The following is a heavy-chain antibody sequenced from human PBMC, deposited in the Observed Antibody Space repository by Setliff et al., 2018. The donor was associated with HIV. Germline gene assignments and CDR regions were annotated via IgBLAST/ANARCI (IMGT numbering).Heavy chain of an antibody. CDR1: GDSISNSSSY. J-gene: IGHJ4*02. V-gene: IGHV4-39*07. CDR3: ARSPDY. CDR2: IHFSGTT. Sequence: SETLSLTCSVSGDSISNSSSYWGWIRQPPGKELEWIGSIHFSGTTYYNPSLKSRVTISVDTSKNQFFLKLTSMTAADTAMYYCARSPDYWGQGTQVTVSS.